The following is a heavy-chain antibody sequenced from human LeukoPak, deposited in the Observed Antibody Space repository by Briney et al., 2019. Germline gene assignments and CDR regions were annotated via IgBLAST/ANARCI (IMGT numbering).Heavy chain of an antibody. V-gene: IGHV1-2*02. D-gene: IGHD4-17*01. J-gene: IGHJ4*02. CDR1: GYTFTGYF. CDR3: ARGQGDYQFDY. Sequence: ASVKVSCKASGYTFTGYFIHWVRQAPGQGLEWMGWINPYSGDTKYAQKFQGRVTVPRDTSVSTAYMELSSLTSDDTAVYYCARGQGDYQFDYWGQGTLVTVSS. CDR2: INPYSGDT.